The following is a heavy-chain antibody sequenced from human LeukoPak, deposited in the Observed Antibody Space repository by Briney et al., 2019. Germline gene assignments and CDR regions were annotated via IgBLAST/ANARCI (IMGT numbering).Heavy chain of an antibody. J-gene: IGHJ4*02. D-gene: IGHD2-2*01. CDR1: GGSFSDYY. Sequence: SETLSLTCAVYGGSFSDYYWSSIRQPPGKGLEWIGEIHPYGHTNLNPSLRSRVSISIDTPNNQFSLKLTSVTAADTALYYCSRGKDQSKTGDSWGQGTLVTVSS. CDR2: IHPYGHT. V-gene: IGHV4-34*01. CDR3: SRGKDQSKTGDS.